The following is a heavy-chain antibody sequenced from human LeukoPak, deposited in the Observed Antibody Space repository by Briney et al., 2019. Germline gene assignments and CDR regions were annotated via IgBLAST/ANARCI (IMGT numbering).Heavy chain of an antibody. D-gene: IGHD5-24*01. CDR1: GGSISSSSYY. V-gene: IGHV4-39*02. J-gene: IGHJ4*02. Sequence: SETLSLTCTVSGGSISSSSYYWGWIRQPPGKELQWIASVYYSGRTNYSPSLKSRVTISVDTSEKQFSLQLNSVTAADTAVYYCAIGPADYNKLKPGDRDGYNYKSKRTPFDYWGQGTLVTVSS. CDR2: VYYSGRT. CDR3: AIGPADYNKLKPGDRDGYNYKSKRTPFDY.